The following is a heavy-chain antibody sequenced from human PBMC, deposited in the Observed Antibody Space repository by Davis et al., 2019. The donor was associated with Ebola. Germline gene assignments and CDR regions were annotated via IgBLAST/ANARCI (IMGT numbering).Heavy chain of an antibody. CDR3: ARDYLAAADTLYGVFNWFDP. Sequence: ASVKLSCKASRYTLSNFGFSWVRQAPGQGLEWMGWISASYGNTNYTQNLQGRVTMTTDTSTSIAYMELRSLRSDDTAVYYCARDYLAAADTLYGVFNWFDPWGQGTLVTVSS. D-gene: IGHD6-13*01. J-gene: IGHJ5*02. CDR2: ISASYGNT. CDR1: RYTLSNFG. V-gene: IGHV1-18*01.